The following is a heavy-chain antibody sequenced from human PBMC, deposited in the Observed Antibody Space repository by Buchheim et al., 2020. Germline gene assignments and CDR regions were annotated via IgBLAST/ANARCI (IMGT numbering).Heavy chain of an antibody. CDR1: GFTFTNYA. V-gene: IGHV3-23*01. Sequence: EVQLLESGGDLVQPGGSLRLSCAASGFTFTNYAMSWVRQAPGKGLEWVSAITSGGITYYANSVKGRFTISRDNSINTLCFQMNSLRAEETAIYYCAIDSTGFYGWFESWGPGTL. CDR2: ITSGGIT. J-gene: IGHJ5*01. CDR3: AIDSTGFYGWFES. D-gene: IGHD3-22*01.